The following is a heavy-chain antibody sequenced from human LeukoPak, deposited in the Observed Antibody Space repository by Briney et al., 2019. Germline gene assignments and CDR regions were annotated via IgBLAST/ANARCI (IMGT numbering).Heavy chain of an antibody. Sequence: GGSLRLSCAASGFTLSTYSMNWVRQAPGKGLEWVSSIISSSSYMYYADSVKGRFIISRDNAKNSLHLQMNSLRAEDTAVYYCARGGVGLVIIPGWEYDYYGLDVWGQGTTVTVSS. CDR1: GFTLSTYS. CDR3: ARGGVGLVIIPGWEYDYYGLDV. J-gene: IGHJ6*02. V-gene: IGHV3-21*01. D-gene: IGHD3/OR15-3a*01. CDR2: IISSSSYM.